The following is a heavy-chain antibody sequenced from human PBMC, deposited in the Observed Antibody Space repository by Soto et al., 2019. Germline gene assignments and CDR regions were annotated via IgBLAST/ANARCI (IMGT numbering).Heavy chain of an antibody. D-gene: IGHD6-19*01. CDR1: GYSISSVYY. V-gene: IGHV4-38-2*01. CDR2: IFHTGST. Sequence: PSETLSLTCAVSGYSISSVYYWGWIRQPPGKGLEWIGSIFHTGSTYYNTSLKSRVTISVDTSKNQFSLNLSSVTAADTAVYYCASQWTRSERDXWGQGALVTVSX. J-gene: IGHJ4*02. CDR3: ASQWTRSERDX.